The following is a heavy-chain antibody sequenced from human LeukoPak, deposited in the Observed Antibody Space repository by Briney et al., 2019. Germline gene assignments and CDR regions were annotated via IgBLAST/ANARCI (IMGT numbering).Heavy chain of an antibody. CDR3: ARGERPGCDF. CDR1: GVSITTHY. D-gene: IGHD1-26*01. CDR2: ISYSGST. Sequence: NALETLSLTCTVSGVSITTHYWSWIRQPSGKGLEWLGYISYSGSTNYNPSLKSRVTISMDTSKNQFSLKLNSVTAADTAVYYCARGERPGCDFWGLGTLVTVSS. J-gene: IGHJ4*02. V-gene: IGHV4-59*11.